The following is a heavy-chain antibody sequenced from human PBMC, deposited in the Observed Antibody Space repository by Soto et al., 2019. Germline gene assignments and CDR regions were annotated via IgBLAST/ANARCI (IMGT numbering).Heavy chain of an antibody. D-gene: IGHD1-1*01. CDR3: VRDGTKTLRDWFDP. CDR1: GASISGFY. J-gene: IGHJ5*02. V-gene: IGHV4-4*07. Sequence: PSETLSLTCTVSGASISGFYWSWIRKSAGKGLEWIGRIYATGTTDYNPSLKSRVMMSVDTSKMQSSLKLRSVTAADTAVYYCVRDGTKTLRDWFDPWGQGISVTVSS. CDR2: IYATGTT.